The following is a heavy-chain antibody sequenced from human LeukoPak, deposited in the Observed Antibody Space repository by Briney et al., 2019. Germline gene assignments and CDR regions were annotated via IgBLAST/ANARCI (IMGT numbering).Heavy chain of an antibody. CDR3: ARGLGGGYEYYYYYYMDV. CDR1: GGSISTSNYY. J-gene: IGHJ6*03. V-gene: IGHV4-39*07. D-gene: IGHD5-12*01. CDR2: IFYSGST. Sequence: TSETLSLTCTVSGGSISTSNYYWGWIRQPPGKGLEWIGNIFYSGSTYYSPSLRSRVTISLDTSRNQFSLKLSSVTAADTAVYYCARGLGGGYEYYYYYYMDVWGKGTTVTVSS.